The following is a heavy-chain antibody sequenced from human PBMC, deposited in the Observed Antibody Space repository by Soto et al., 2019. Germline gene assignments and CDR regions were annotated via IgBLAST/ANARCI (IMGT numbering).Heavy chain of an antibody. Sequence: QLQLQESGPGLVKPSETLSLTCTVSGVSISSSTYYWGWIRQPPGKGLEWIGSIFYSGNTYYNASLKSRVTISVDTSKNQCSLKLSSVTAADTAVYYCATQIIAAAGSYYFDYWGQGTLVTVSS. V-gene: IGHV4-39*01. D-gene: IGHD6-13*01. CDR3: ATQIIAAAGSYYFDY. CDR2: IFYSGNT. CDR1: GVSISSSTYY. J-gene: IGHJ4*02.